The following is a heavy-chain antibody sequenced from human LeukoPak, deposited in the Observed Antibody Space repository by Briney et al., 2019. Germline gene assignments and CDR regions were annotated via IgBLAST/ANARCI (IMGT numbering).Heavy chain of an antibody. V-gene: IGHV3-48*03. CDR1: GFTFSSYA. Sequence: GGSLRLSCAASGFTFSSYAMNWVRPAPGKGLEWVSYITNNGTTIYYADSVKGRFTISRDNAENSLYLQMNSLRAEDTAIYYCARDQWLAYYYHGMDVWGQGTTVTVSS. D-gene: IGHD6-19*01. J-gene: IGHJ6*02. CDR3: ARDQWLAYYYHGMDV. CDR2: ITNNGTTI.